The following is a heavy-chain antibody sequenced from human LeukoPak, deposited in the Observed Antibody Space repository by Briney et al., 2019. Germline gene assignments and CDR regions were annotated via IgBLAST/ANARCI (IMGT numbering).Heavy chain of an antibody. CDR1: GFTFSSYG. CDR3: AKGIAARPSPYYYYYMDV. J-gene: IGHJ6*03. D-gene: IGHD6-6*01. CDR2: IRYDGSNK. Sequence: GGSLRLSCAASGFTFSSYGMHWVRQAPGKGLEWVAFIRYDGSNKYYADSVKGRFTISRDNSKNTLYLQMNSLRAEDTAVYYCAKGIAARPSPYYYYYMDVWGKGTTVTVSS. V-gene: IGHV3-30*02.